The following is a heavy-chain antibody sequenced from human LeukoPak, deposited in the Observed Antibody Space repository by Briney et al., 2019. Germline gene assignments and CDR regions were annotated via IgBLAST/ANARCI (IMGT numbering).Heavy chain of an antibody. CDR2: ISSSSSSI. Sequence: GGSLRLSCAASGITFSTYTMNWVRQAPGRGLEWVSYISSSSSSIYYADSVKGRFTISRDNANNSLYLQMNSLRAEDTAMYFCARGSAFCFDSWGQGTLVTVSS. D-gene: IGHD3-3*01. CDR1: GITFSTYT. J-gene: IGHJ4*02. CDR3: ARGSAFCFDS. V-gene: IGHV3-48*01.